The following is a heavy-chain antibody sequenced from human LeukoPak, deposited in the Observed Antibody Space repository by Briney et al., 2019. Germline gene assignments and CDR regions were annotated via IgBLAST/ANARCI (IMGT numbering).Heavy chain of an antibody. CDR3: ARHEALYYYFGY. V-gene: IGHV4-61*05. CDR1: GGSISSSSYY. Sequence: LETLSLTCTVSGGSISSSSYYWSWIRQPPGKGLEWIGYIYTSGSTNYNPSLKSRVTISVDTSKNQFSLKLSSVTAADTAVYYCARHEALYYYFGYWGQGTLVTVSS. J-gene: IGHJ4*02. D-gene: IGHD2-8*01. CDR2: IYTSGST.